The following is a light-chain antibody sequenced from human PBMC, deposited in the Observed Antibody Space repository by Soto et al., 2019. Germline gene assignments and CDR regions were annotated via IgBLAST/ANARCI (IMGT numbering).Light chain of an antibody. V-gene: IGLV2-8*01. CDR3: VSFADGTYV. J-gene: IGLJ1*01. CDR1: SSYVGAYIF. CDR2: DVN. Sequence: QSALTQPPSASGSPGQSVTISCTGTSSYVGAYIFVSWYQQHPGKAPKLMVYDVNRRPPGVPDRFFGSKSGNTASLTVSGLQAEEEADYYCVSFADGTYVFGTGTKLTVL.